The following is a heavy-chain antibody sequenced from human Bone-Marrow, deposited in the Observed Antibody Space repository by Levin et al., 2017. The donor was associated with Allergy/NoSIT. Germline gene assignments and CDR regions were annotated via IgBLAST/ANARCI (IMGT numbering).Heavy chain of an antibody. J-gene: IGHJ4*02. CDR2: INDGGST. CDR1: GGSFSGYY. V-gene: IGHV4-34*01. Sequence: SQTLSLTCAVYGGSFSGYYWSWIRQPPGKGLEWIGEINDGGSTNYSPSLKSRVTISVDTSKNQFSLRVSSVTAADTAVYYCARVFDSTAWYLSYWGRGTLVTVSS. D-gene: IGHD6-19*01. CDR3: ARVFDSTAWYLSY.